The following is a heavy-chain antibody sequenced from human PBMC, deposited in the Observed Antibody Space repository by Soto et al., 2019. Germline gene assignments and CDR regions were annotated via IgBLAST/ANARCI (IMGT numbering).Heavy chain of an antibody. CDR1: GFTFSSFD. V-gene: IGHV3-33*08. J-gene: IGHJ4*02. Sequence: GGSLRLSCAASGFTFSSFDMHWVRQAPGKGLEWVAVIWYDGSNKYYADSVKGRFTISRDNSKNTLYLQMNSLRAEDTAVYYCVRGGYYYDSSGYYFDYWGQGTLVTVSS. D-gene: IGHD3-22*01. CDR3: VRGGYYYDSSGYYFDY. CDR2: IWYDGSNK.